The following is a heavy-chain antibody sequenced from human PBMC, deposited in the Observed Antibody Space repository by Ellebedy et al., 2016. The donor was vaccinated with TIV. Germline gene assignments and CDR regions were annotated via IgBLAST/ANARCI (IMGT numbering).Heavy chain of an antibody. CDR3: AREVGGGGAY. Sequence: GGSLRLXXAASGFTFSTYCMHLLRPAPGKGLEWVANIKQDGSEIYYVDSVKGRFTISRDNAKSSLYLQMNSLRADDTAVYYCAREVGGGGAYWGQGTLVTVSS. CDR2: IKQDGSEI. V-gene: IGHV3-7*01. D-gene: IGHD2-21*01. J-gene: IGHJ4*02. CDR1: GFTFSTYC.